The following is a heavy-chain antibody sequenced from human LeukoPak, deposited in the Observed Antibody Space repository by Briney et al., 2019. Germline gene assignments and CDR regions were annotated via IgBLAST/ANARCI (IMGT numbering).Heavy chain of an antibody. Sequence: SETLSLTCTVSGGSICSGRDYWSWIRQHPGKGLERIGYIYKSGSTYYNPSLKSRVTISVDTSKNQFSLKLSSVTAADAAVYYCAREGGGSTNSFDYWGQGTLVTVSS. CDR1: GGSICSGRDY. CDR2: IYKSGST. J-gene: IGHJ4*02. CDR3: AREGGGSTNSFDY. D-gene: IGHD1/OR15-1a*01. V-gene: IGHV4-31*03.